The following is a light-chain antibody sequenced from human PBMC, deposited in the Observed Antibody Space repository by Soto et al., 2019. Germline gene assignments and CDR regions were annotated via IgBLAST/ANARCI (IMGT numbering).Light chain of an antibody. CDR3: QQYNKWPRT. Sequence: IVMTQSPATLAVSPCEMATLSCRASQSISSDVAWYQQKPGQAPRLLIYGASTTATGIPARFSGSGSGTEFTLTISSLQSEDFAVYNCQQYNKWPRTFGQGTKVDNK. CDR1: QSISSD. J-gene: IGKJ2*01. CDR2: GAS. V-gene: IGKV3-15*01.